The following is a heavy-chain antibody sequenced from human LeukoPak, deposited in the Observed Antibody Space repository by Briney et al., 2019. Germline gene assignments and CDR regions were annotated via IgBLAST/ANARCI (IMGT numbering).Heavy chain of an antibody. CDR3: ARDRGLYGEVLFDP. CDR2: IYGGGNT. V-gene: IGHV4-4*07. Sequence: SETLSLTCSVSGDSISTYYLSWIRQPAGKGLEWIGRIYGGGNTHYNPSLKSRLTLSMDTSKNQFSLKLRSVTAADTAVYYCARDRGLYGEVLFDPWGQGTLVTVSS. D-gene: IGHD3-10*01. J-gene: IGHJ5*02. CDR1: GDSISTYY.